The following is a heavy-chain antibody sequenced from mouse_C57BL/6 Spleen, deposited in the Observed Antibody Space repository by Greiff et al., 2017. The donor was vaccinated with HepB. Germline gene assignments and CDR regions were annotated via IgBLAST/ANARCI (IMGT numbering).Heavy chain of an antibody. Sequence: QVHVKQSGAELAKPGASVKLSCKASGYTFTSYWMHWVKQRPGQGLEWIGYINPSSGYTKYNQKFKDKATLTADKSSSTAYMQLSSLTYEDSAVYYCARGMDYFRLGFYYFDYWGQGTTLTVSS. CDR2: INPSSGYT. D-gene: IGHD3-2*02. V-gene: IGHV1-7*01. CDR1: GYTFTSYW. J-gene: IGHJ2*01. CDR3: ARGMDYFRLGFYYFDY.